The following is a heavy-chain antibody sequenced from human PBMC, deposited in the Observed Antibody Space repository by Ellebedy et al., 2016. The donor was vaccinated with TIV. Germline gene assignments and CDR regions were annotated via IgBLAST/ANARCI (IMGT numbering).Heavy chain of an antibody. D-gene: IGHD1-14*01. V-gene: IGHV4-59*01. CDR1: GGSISDYY. CDR3: ARVKTGCLDH. Sequence: SETLSLTCSVSGGSISDYYWTWIRQPPGKGLEWIGDVSYIENTNYNPSLKSRGTISIDTSKSQFSLKLTSVTAADTAVYYCARVKTGCLDHWGQGTLVTVSS. CDR2: VSYIENT. J-gene: IGHJ4*02.